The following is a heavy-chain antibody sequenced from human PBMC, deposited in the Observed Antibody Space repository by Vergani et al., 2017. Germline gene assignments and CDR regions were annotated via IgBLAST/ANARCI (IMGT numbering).Heavy chain of an antibody. Sequence: QVQLQQWGAGLLKPSETLSLTCAVYGGSFSGYYWSWIRQPPGKGLEWMGEINHSGSTNYNPSLKSRVTISVDTSKNQFSLKLSSVTAADTAVYYCSRVGTQQLDVGYYYYMDVWGKGTTVTVSS. V-gene: IGHV4-34*01. CDR3: SRVGTQQLDVGYYYYMDV. D-gene: IGHD6-13*01. CDR1: GGSFSGYY. J-gene: IGHJ6*03. CDR2: INHSGST.